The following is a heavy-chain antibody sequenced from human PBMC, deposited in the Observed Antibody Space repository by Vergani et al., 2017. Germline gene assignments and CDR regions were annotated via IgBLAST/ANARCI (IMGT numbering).Heavy chain of an antibody. Sequence: QVQLQQWGPGLVKPSQTLSLTCTVSGGSISSGSYYWSWIRQPPGKGLEWIGNIYYSGSTNYNPSLKSRVTISVDTSKNQFSLKLSSVTAADTAVYYCAREHYYDSSGYYSRNNWFDPWGQGTLVTVSS. V-gene: IGHV4-61*01. CDR1: GGSISSGSYY. D-gene: IGHD3-22*01. CDR3: AREHYYDSSGYYSRNNWFDP. J-gene: IGHJ5*02. CDR2: IYYSGST.